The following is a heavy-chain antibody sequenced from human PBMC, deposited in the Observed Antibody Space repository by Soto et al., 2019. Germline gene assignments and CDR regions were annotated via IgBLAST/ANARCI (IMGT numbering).Heavy chain of an antibody. CDR1: GFTFTSSA. CDR2: IVVGSGNT. J-gene: IGHJ4*02. V-gene: IGHV1-58*01. CDR3: EASASTVSLDYYFDY. Sequence: SVKVSCKASGFTFTSSAVQWVRQARGQRLEWIGWIVVGSGNTNYAQKFQERVTITRDMSTSTAYMELSSLRSEDTAVYYCEASASTVSLDYYFDYWGQGTLVTVSS. D-gene: IGHD4-17*01.